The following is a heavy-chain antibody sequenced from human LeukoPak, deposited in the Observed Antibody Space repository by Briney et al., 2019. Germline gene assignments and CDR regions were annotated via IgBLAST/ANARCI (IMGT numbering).Heavy chain of an antibody. CDR3: AKERAGYGAGIDD. Sequence: GGSLRLSCAASGFTFGDYVMYWVRQAPGKGLEWVSLINWDGGGTYYADSVKGRFTISRDNSKISLYLQMNSLRVEDTALYYCAKERAGYGAGIDDWGQGTLVTVSS. D-gene: IGHD1-1*01. V-gene: IGHV3-43D*03. J-gene: IGHJ4*02. CDR2: INWDGGGT. CDR1: GFTFGDYV.